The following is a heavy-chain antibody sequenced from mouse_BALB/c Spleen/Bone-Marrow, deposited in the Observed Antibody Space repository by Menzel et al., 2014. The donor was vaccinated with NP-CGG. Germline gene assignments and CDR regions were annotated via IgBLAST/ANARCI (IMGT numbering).Heavy chain of an antibody. V-gene: IGHV3-1*02. CDR2: IHYSGST. D-gene: IGHD1-1*01. J-gene: IGHJ2*01. CDR3: ASITTVVVPFDY. Sequence: EVQLQQSGPDLVKPSQSLSLTCTVTGYSITSGYSWHWIRQFPGNKLEWMGYIHYSGSTNYNPSLKSRISITRDTSKNQFFLQVNSVTTEDTATYYCASITTVVVPFDYWGQGTTLTVSS. CDR1: GYSITSGYS.